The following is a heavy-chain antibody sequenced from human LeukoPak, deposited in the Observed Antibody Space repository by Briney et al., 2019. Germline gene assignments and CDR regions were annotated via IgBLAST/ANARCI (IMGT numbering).Heavy chain of an antibody. CDR3: ARWYYGSGGYYEYYYYYMDV. CDR1: GFTFSSYW. CDR2: IKQDGSEK. J-gene: IGHJ6*03. Sequence: PGGSLRLSCAASGFTFSSYWMSWVRQAPGKGLEWVANIKQDGSEKYYVDSVKGRFTISRDNAKNSLYLQMNSLRAEDTAVYYCARWYYGSGGYYEYYYYYMDVWGKGTTVTISS. D-gene: IGHD3-10*01. V-gene: IGHV3-7*01.